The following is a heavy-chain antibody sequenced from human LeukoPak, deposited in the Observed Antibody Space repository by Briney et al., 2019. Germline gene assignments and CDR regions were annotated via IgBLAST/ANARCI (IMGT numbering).Heavy chain of an antibody. CDR1: GYSFTTYD. D-gene: IGHD6-19*01. V-gene: IGHV1-18*01. Sequence: WASVKVSCKASGYSFTTYDINWVRQAPGQGLEWMGWISFYSGKEKYAEKFQGRVTMTTDTSTNTAYMELRTLRSDDTAVYYCARHQAHAVAGMGYWGQXTLVIV. CDR3: ARHQAHAVAGMGY. CDR2: ISFYSGKE. J-gene: IGHJ4*02.